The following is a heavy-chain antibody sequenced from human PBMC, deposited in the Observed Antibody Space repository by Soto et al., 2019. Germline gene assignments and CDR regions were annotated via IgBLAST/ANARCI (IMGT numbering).Heavy chain of an antibody. CDR3: ARGLDDSSGYPEVYGMDV. V-gene: IGHV1-46*01. J-gene: IGHJ6*02. CDR1: GYTFTSYY. CDR2: INPSGGST. D-gene: IGHD3-22*01. Sequence: GASVKVSCKASGYTFTSYYMHGVRQAPGQGLEWMGIINPSGGSTSYAQKLQGRVTMTRDTSTSTVYMELSSLRSEDTAVYYCARGLDDSSGYPEVYGMDVWGQGTTVTVSS.